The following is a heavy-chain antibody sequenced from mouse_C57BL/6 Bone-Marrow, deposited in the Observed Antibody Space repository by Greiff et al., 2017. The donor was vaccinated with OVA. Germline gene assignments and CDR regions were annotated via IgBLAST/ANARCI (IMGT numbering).Heavy chain of an antibody. J-gene: IGHJ1*03. CDR2: GQGLEWIG. D-gene: IGHD1-1*01. V-gene: IGHV1-87*01. CDR1: YTFSRRVH. CDR3: SEDSAVYYWAWGDGSRHWYFDV. Sequence: QVQLQQSGPELARPWASVKISCQAFYTFSRRVHFAIRDTNYWMQWVKQRPGQGLEWIGAIYHGHGDTSYNQKFKGKATLTADKSSSTAYMLLSSLTSEDSAVYYWAWGDGSRHWYFDVWGTGTTVTVSS.